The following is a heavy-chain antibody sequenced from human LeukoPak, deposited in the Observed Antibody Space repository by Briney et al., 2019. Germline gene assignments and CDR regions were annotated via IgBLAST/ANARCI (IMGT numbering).Heavy chain of an antibody. D-gene: IGHD5-24*01. CDR1: GDSISSGNYY. CDR2: IYTSGSS. CDR3: ARDNRDDYNYPFFDY. J-gene: IGHJ4*02. V-gene: IGHV4-61*02. Sequence: SETLSLTCTVSGDSISSGNYYWSWIRQPAGKGLEWIGRIYTSGSSNYNPSLKSRVTISLDTSKNQFSLKLSSVTAADTAVYYCARDNRDDYNYPFFDYWGQGTLVTVSS.